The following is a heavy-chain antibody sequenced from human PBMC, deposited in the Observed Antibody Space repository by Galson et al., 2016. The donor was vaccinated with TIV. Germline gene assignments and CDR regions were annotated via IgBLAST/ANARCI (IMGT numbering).Heavy chain of an antibody. D-gene: IGHD4-17*01. V-gene: IGHV4-31*03. Sequence: LSLTCTVSGGSINSGGYYWSWLRQHPGKGLEWIGYIYYSGTTQYNLSLKSRVTISVDTSKTQFSLNLSSVTAADTAVYYCARDKNDYGVDAFDIWGQGTMVIVSS. J-gene: IGHJ3*02. CDR1: GGSINSGGYY. CDR3: ARDKNDYGVDAFDI. CDR2: IYYSGTT.